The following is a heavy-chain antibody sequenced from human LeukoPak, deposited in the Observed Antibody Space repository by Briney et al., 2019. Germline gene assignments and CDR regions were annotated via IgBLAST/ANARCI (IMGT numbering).Heavy chain of an antibody. D-gene: IGHD3-9*01. J-gene: IGHJ5*02. V-gene: IGHV4-39*01. Sequence: SETLSLTCTVSGVSVTTTPYYWAWIRQSPGKGLEWIGNVYSSGTTYYNPSFKSRVTISVDTSQNQFSLNLNSLTAADTAVYFCARLPTGYPNWFDPWGQGTRVTVSS. CDR1: GVSVTTTPYY. CDR2: VYSSGTT. CDR3: ARLPTGYPNWFDP.